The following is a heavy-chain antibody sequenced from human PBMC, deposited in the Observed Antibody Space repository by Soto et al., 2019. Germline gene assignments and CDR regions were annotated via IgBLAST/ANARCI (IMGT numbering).Heavy chain of an antibody. CDR3: AGTYYYDSSGFWPL. D-gene: IGHD3-22*01. V-gene: IGHV4-34*01. CDR2: INHSGST. J-gene: IGHJ4*02. CDR1: GGSFSGYY. Sequence: KTSETLSLTCAVYGGSFSGYYWSWIRQPPGKGLEWIGEINHSGSTNYNPSLKSRVTISVDTSKNQFSLKLSSVTAADTAVYYCAGTYYYDSSGFWPLWGQGTLVTVSS.